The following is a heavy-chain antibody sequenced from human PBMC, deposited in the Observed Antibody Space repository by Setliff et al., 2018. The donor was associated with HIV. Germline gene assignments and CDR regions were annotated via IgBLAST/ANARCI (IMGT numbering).Heavy chain of an antibody. Sequence: PSETLSLTCAVYGGSFSAYHWSWIRQTPGKGLEWLGEINHSGSTAYNLALESRVSMSIDTSKNQFSLKLSSVTAADTAVYYCARRRGDVVVPAAIDYYYGMDVWGQGTTVTVSS. CDR2: INHSGST. V-gene: IGHV4-34*01. CDR3: ARRRGDVVVPAAIDYYYGMDV. CDR1: GGSFSAYH. J-gene: IGHJ6*02. D-gene: IGHD2-2*01.